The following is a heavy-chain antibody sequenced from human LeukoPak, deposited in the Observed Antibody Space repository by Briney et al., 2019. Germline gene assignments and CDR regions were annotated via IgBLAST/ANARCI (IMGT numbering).Heavy chain of an antibody. V-gene: IGHV3-48*03. CDR3: ARYRIQLVAGYFDY. D-gene: IGHD6-6*01. CDR1: GFTFSSYE. CDR2: ISSGSGSSI. J-gene: IGHJ4*02. Sequence: PGGSLRLSCAASGFTFSSYEMNWVRQAPGKGLEWVSYISSGSGSSIYYADSVKGRFTISRDNAKNSLYLQMNSLRAEDTAVYYCARYRIQLVAGYFDYWGQGTLVTASS.